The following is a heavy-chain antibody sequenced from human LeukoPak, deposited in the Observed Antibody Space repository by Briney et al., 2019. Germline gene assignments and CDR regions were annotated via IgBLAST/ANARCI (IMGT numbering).Heavy chain of an antibody. CDR3: ARGGELSLFP. CDR2: IHTSGST. Sequence: SETLSLTCTVSGVSITSYYWSWIRQPAGKGLEWIGRIHTSGSTNYNSSLKSRVTMSVDTSKNQFSLKLSSVTAADTAVYYCARGGELSLFPWGQGTLVTVSS. J-gene: IGHJ5*02. D-gene: IGHD3-16*02. CDR1: GVSITSYY. V-gene: IGHV4-4*07.